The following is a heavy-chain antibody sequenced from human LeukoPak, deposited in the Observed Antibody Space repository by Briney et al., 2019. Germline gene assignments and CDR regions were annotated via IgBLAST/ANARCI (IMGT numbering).Heavy chain of an antibody. CDR3: ARITPFYYFDY. V-gene: IGHV3-30*04. D-gene: IGHD4-23*01. J-gene: IGHJ4*02. CDR1: GFTFSSYT. CDR2: ISYDGSYK. Sequence: GGSLRLSCAASGFTFSSYTMYWVRQAPGKGLEWVAAISYDGSYKYYADTVKGRFTISRDNSKNTLFLQMNSLSDDDTAVYFFARITPFYYFDYGGQETLVTVPS.